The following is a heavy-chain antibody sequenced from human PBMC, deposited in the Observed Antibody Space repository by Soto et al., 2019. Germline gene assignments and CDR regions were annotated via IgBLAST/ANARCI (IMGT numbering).Heavy chain of an antibody. CDR2: IYYSGST. CDR3: ARRNYYDRKDY. V-gene: IGHV4-39*01. Sequence: SETLSLTCTVSGGSISSSSYYWGWIRQPPGKGLEWIGSIYYSGSTYYNPSLKSRVTISVDTSKNQFSLKLSPVTAADTAVYYCARRNYYDRKDYWGQGTLVTVSS. CDR1: GGSISSSSYY. D-gene: IGHD3-22*01. J-gene: IGHJ4*02.